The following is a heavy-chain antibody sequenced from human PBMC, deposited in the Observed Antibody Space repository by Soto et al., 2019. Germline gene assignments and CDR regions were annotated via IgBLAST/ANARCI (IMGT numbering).Heavy chain of an antibody. J-gene: IGHJ4*02. Sequence: PSETLSLTCAVYGGSFSGYYWSWIRQPPGKGLEWIGEINHSGSTNYNPSLKSRVTISVDTSKNQFSLKLSSVTAADTAVYYCARVGYDYVYYFDYWGQGTLVTVSS. CDR3: ARVGYDYVYYFDY. V-gene: IGHV4-34*01. CDR1: GGSFSGYY. CDR2: INHSGST. D-gene: IGHD5-12*01.